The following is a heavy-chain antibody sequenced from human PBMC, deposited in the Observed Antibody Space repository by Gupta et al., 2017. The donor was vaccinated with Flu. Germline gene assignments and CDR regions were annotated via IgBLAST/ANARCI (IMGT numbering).Heavy chain of an antibody. CDR2: ISSTSGTM. CDR3: ARDTGTVAHFDY. D-gene: IGHD6-19*01. CDR1: TFSGYS. J-gene: IGHJ4*02. V-gene: IGHV3-48*01. Sequence: TFSGYSMNWVRQAPGKGLEWVSHISSTSGTMYYPDSVKGRFTISRDNAKNSLYLQMNSLRAEDTAVYYCARDTGTVAHFDYWGQGTLVAVSS.